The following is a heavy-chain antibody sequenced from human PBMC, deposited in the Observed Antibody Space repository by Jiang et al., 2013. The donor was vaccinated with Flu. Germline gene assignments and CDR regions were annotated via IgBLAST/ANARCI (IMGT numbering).Heavy chain of an antibody. J-gene: IGHJ3*02. Sequence: GPGLVKPSQTLSLTCTVSGGSMSSDSYYWTWIRQPAGRGLEWIGRMYNSGNTEYNPSLKSRVTVSVDTSKNQFSLQLRSVTATDTAMYYCARSKRTDGLDIWG. V-gene: IGHV4-61*02. CDR2: MYNSGNT. CDR3: ARSKRTDGLDI. CDR1: GGSMSSDSYY. D-gene: IGHD4-11*01.